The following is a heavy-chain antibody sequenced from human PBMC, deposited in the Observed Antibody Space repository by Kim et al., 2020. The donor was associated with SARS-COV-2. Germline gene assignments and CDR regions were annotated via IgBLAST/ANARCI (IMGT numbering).Heavy chain of an antibody. Sequence: TYYNPSLKSRVTISVDTSKNQFSLKLSSVTAADTAVYYCARHRSITMIHYWGQGTLVTVSS. D-gene: IGHD3-22*01. CDR2: T. V-gene: IGHV4-39*01. CDR3: ARHRSITMIHY. J-gene: IGHJ4*02.